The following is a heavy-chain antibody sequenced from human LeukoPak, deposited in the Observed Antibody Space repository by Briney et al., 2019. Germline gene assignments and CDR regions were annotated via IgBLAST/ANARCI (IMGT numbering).Heavy chain of an antibody. CDR1: FGSISSDSHY. CDR2: IYYGGTT. CDR3: ARWSSDWENNYFDP. V-gene: IGHV4-39*07. J-gene: IGHJ5*02. D-gene: IGHD6-19*01. Sequence: SETLSLTCTVSFGSISSDSHYWGWIRQPPGNRLEWIASIYYGGTTQYNPSLKSRATISIDTSNDRFSLRLTSATAADTAVYYCARWSSDWENNYFDPWGQGILVTVSS.